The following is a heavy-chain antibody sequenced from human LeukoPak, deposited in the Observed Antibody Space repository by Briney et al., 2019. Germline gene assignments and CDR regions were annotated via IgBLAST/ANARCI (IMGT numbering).Heavy chain of an antibody. J-gene: IGHJ4*02. CDR3: AREQWLVLRY. D-gene: IGHD6-19*01. CDR2: INHSGST. V-gene: IGHV4-34*01. Sequence: SETLSLTCTVSGGSISSYYWSWIRQPPGKGLEWIGEINHSGSTNYNPSLKSRVTISVDTSKNQFSLKLSSVTAADTAVYYCAREQWLVLRYWGQGTLVTVSS. CDR1: GGSISSYY.